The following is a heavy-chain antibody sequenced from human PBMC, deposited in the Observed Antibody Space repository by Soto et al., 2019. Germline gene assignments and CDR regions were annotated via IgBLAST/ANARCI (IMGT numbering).Heavy chain of an antibody. D-gene: IGHD5-12*01. V-gene: IGHV3-33*01. CDR1: GFTFSAYG. CDR3: ARDIVTTN. Sequence: QVQLVESGGGVVQPGRSLRLSCATSGFTFSAYGMHWVRQAPGKGLEWVAVIWYDASKKYYGDSVKGRFTISRDNSKNTLYLQMNGLRDEDTAVYYCARDIVTTNWGQGTLVTVSS. CDR2: IWYDASKK. J-gene: IGHJ4*02.